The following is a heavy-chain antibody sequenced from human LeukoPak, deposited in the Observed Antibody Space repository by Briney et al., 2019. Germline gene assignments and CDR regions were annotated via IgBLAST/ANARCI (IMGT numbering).Heavy chain of an antibody. CDR2: ISAYNGNT. J-gene: IGHJ4*02. CDR3: ARDYCSSTSCLFDY. D-gene: IGHD2-2*01. Sequence: GASVKVSCKASSYTFTNYAISWVRQAPGQGLEWMGWISAYNGNTNYAQKLQGRVTMTTDTSTSTAYMELRSLRSDDTAMYYCARDYCSSTSCLFDYWGRGTLVTVSS. CDR1: SYTFTNYA. V-gene: IGHV1-18*01.